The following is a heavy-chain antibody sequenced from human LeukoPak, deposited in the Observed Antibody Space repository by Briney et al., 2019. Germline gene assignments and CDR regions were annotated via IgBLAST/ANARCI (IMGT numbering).Heavy chain of an antibody. J-gene: IGHJ6*03. V-gene: IGHV3-53*01. CDR3: AKASGYGDYGYYSYYIDV. Sequence: PGGSLRLSCAASGFTVSTNYMNWVRQAPGKGLEWVSVIYSDGTTYYADSLKGRFTLSRDNSMKTLFLQMNSLRAEDTAVYYCAKASGYGDYGYYSYYIDVWGKGTTVTISS. D-gene: IGHD4-17*01. CDR1: GFTVSTNY. CDR2: IYSDGTT.